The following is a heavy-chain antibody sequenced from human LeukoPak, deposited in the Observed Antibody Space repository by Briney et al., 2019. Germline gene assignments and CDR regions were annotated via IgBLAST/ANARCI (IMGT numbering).Heavy chain of an antibody. CDR1: GFTFNNYA. CDR2: ISGSGGPT. Sequence: GGSLRLSRAASGFTFNNYAMGWVRQAQGKGLEWVSSISGSGGPTYYADSVKGRFTISRDNSKSTLYLQMNSLRVEDTAVYYCARDAVAFAIIWYFDLWGRGTPVSVSS. D-gene: IGHD2-21*01. V-gene: IGHV3-23*01. J-gene: IGHJ2*01. CDR3: ARDAVAFAIIWYFDL.